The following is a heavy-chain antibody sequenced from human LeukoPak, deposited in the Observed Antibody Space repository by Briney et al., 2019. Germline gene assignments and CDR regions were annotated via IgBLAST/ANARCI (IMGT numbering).Heavy chain of an antibody. CDR1: GFIFRNYA. CDR2: ISDNGGGT. J-gene: IGHJ4*02. CDR3: AKESGALGAPLYDY. D-gene: IGHD4/OR15-4a*01. Sequence: GGSLRLSCGASGFIFRNYAMSWVRQAPGEGLEWVSGISDNGGGTYYADSVKGRFTISRDNSKNMLYLQMSSLRAEDTAVYYCAKESGALGAPLYDYWGQGILVTGSS. V-gene: IGHV3-23*01.